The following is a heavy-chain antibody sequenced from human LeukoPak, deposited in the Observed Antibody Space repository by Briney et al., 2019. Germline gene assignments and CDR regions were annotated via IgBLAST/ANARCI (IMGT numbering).Heavy chain of an antibody. CDR1: GFTFISYW. CDR2: IKQDGSEK. J-gene: IGHJ6*04. Sequence: GGSLRLSCAASGFTFISYWLTWVRQAPGKGLEWVANIKQDGSEKYYVGSVKGRFPISRDNAKNSLYLQMNSLRAEDTAVYYCARDPSYPSMDVWGKGTTVTVSS. CDR3: ARDPSYPSMDV. V-gene: IGHV3-7*01. D-gene: IGHD6-6*01.